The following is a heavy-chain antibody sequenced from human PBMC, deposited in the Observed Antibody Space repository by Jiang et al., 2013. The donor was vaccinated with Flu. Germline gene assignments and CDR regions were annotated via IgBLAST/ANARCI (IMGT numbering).Heavy chain of an antibody. Sequence: SGGYVLELDPAATRKGLEWIGYIYHSGSTYYNPSLKSRVTISVDRSKNQFSLKLSSVTAADTAVYYCARVVDTAMVVDYWGQGTLVTVSS. D-gene: IGHD5-18*01. J-gene: IGHJ4*02. CDR2: IYHSGST. CDR1: SGGYV. V-gene: IGHV4-30-2*01. CDR3: ARVVDTAMVVDY.